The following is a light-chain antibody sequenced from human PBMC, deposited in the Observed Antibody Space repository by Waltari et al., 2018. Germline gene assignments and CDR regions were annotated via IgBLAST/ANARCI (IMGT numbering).Light chain of an antibody. J-gene: IGKJ2*01. CDR3: MQALQAPYT. CDR2: ETS. V-gene: IGKV2-28*01. CDR1: QSLLYSNGNNY. Sequence: DIVVTQSPLSLPVTPGEPASISCRSSQSLLYSNGNNYLDWYLQKPGQSPQLLIYETSNRASGVPDRFSGSGSGTDFTLKISRVETEDVGIYYCMQALQAPYTFGQGTKLEIK.